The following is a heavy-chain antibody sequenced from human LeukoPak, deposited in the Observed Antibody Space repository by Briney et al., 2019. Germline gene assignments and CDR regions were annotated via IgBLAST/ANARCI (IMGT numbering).Heavy chain of an antibody. V-gene: IGHV5-51*03. Sequence: KPGESLKISCKGSGYSFTSYWIGWLRQMPGKGLEWMGIIYPGDSDTRYSPSFQGQVTISADKSISTAYLQWSSLKASDTAMYYCARATYQPSYYYYMDVWGKGTTVTVSS. J-gene: IGHJ6*03. CDR2: IYPGDSDT. D-gene: IGHD2-2*01. CDR3: ARATYQPSYYYYMDV. CDR1: GYSFTSYW.